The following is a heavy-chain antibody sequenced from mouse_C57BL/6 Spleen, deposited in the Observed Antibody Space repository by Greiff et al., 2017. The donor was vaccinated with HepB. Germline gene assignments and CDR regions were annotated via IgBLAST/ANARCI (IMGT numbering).Heavy chain of an antibody. CDR3: ATLWLITVYFDY. D-gene: IGHD2-4*01. Sequence: EVKLMESGGGLVQPGGSLSLSCAASGFTFTDYYMSWVRQPPGKALEWLGFIRNKANGYTTEYSASVKGRFTISRDNSQSLLYLQMNALRADDSATYYCATLWLITVYFDYWGHGTTLTVSS. V-gene: IGHV7-3*01. CDR1: GFTFTDYY. CDR2: IRNKANGYTT. J-gene: IGHJ2*01.